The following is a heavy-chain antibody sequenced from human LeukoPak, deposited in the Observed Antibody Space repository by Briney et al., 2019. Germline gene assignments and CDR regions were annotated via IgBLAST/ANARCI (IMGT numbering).Heavy chain of an antibody. J-gene: IGHJ4*02. CDR1: GFTFSSYS. CDR3: ARFPKQHSGYDSPTKNDY. CDR2: ISSSSSYI. D-gene: IGHD5-12*01. Sequence: GGSLRLSCAASGFTFSSYSMNWVRQAPGKGLEWVSSISSSSSYIYYADSVKGRFTISRDNAKNSLYLQMNSLRAEDTAVYYCARFPKQHSGYDSPTKNDYWGQGTLVTVSS. V-gene: IGHV3-21*01.